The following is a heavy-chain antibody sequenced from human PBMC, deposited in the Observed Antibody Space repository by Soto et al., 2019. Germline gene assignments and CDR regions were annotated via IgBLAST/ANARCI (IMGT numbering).Heavy chain of an antibody. CDR3: ARMVLHLGELSRNWFDP. V-gene: IGHV4-31*03. CDR2: IYSSGTT. CDR1: GGSITSADYY. J-gene: IGHJ5*02. D-gene: IGHD3-16*02. Sequence: QVQLQESGPGLVKPSQPLSLTCTISGGSITSADYYWTWIRQFPGKGLEWIAYIYSSGTTHYNPSLKGSARISLDTSNSQLSLEVKSATAADTAVYYWARMVLHLGELSRNWFDPWGQGSLVTVSS.